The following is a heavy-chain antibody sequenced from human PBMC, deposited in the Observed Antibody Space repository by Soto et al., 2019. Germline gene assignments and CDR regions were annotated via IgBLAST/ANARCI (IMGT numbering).Heavy chain of an antibody. Sequence: SETLSLTCTVSGGSISSYYWSWIRQPPGKGLEWIGYIYYSGSTNYNPSLKSRVTISVDTSKNQFSLKLSSVTAVDTAVYYCARDARGLELRYGMDAWGQGTTVTVSS. V-gene: IGHV4-59*01. CDR2: IYYSGST. J-gene: IGHJ6*02. CDR3: ARDARGLELRYGMDA. D-gene: IGHD1-7*01. CDR1: GGSISSYY.